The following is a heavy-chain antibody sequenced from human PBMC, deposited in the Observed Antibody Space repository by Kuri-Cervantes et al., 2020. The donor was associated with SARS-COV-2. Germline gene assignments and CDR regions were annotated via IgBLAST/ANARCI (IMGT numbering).Heavy chain of an antibody. D-gene: IGHD6-6*01. CDR1: GFTFSSYG. V-gene: IGHV3-33*08. J-gene: IGHJ6*02. Sequence: GESLKISWAALGFTFSSYGMHWVRQAPGKGLGGVAVIWYGGGNKYYADSVKGRFTISRDNSKTTLYLQMNSLRAEDTAVYYCARECCGFSATRTSIAARGGYYGMDVWGQGTTVTVSS. CDR3: ARECCGFSATRTSIAARGGYYGMDV. CDR2: IWYGGGNK.